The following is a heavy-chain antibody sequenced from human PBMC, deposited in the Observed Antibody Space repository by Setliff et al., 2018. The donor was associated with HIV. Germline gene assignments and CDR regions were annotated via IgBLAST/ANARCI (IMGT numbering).Heavy chain of an antibody. V-gene: IGHV1-8*01. Sequence: ASVKVSCKTSGHPFSNYDIIWVRRATGQGLEWMGWMDPNSGATGYAQKFKDRFIMTRDTSISTAYMELSSLTSEDTAVYYCASGKGVRGVIIRGGLDVWGKGTTVTVSS. CDR2: MDPNSGAT. CDR1: GHPFSNYD. CDR3: ASGKGVRGVIIRGGLDV. D-gene: IGHD3-10*01. J-gene: IGHJ6*04.